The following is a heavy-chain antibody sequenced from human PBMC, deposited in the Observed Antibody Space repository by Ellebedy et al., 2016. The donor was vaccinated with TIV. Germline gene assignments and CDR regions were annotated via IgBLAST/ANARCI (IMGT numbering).Heavy chain of an antibody. D-gene: IGHD4-17*01. CDR1: GFSFRSYW. Sequence: GESLKISCAASGFSFRSYWMSWVRQAPGKRLESVAIIYHDGSAQSYVDSVKGRFTISRDNAKNSLFLQMNSLRVEDTAVYYCARRGSYGDYAVQVNSWFDRWGRGTLVTVSS. J-gene: IGHJ5*02. CDR3: ARRGSYGDYAVQVNSWFDR. V-gene: IGHV3-7*01. CDR2: IYHDGSAQ.